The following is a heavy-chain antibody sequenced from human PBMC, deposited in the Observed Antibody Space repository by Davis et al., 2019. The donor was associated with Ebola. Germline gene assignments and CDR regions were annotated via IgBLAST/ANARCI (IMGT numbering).Heavy chain of an antibody. CDR2: ISSGSSYI. Sequence: GGSLRLSCAASGFTFSRYSMNWVRQAPGKGLEWVSSISSGSSYIHYADSVKGRFTISRDNAKNSLYLQMNSLRAEDTAVYYCARDWWEQLLDYWGQGTLVTVSS. V-gene: IGHV3-21*01. CDR3: ARDWWEQLLDY. J-gene: IGHJ4*02. CDR1: GFTFSRYS. D-gene: IGHD5-24*01.